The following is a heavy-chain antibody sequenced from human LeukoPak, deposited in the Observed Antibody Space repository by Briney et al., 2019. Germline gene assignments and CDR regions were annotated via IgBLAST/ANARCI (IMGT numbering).Heavy chain of an antibody. V-gene: IGHV3-21*01. CDR2: ITSGGDYI. Sequence: PGGSLRLSCAASGFTFNTFNMNWVRQAPGKGLEWVSSITSGGDYIFYADSVKGRFTTSRDNAKNSLSLQLNSLRVEDTAVYYCARGHYDVLAASYKWTPDYWGQGTLVTVSS. J-gene: IGHJ4*02. CDR1: GFTFNTFN. D-gene: IGHD3-9*01. CDR3: ARGHYDVLAASYKWTPDY.